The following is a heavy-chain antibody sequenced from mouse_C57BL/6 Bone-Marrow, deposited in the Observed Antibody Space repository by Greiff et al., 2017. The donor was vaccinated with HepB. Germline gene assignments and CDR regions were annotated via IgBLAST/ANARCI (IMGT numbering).Heavy chain of an antibody. J-gene: IGHJ1*03. V-gene: IGHV1-55*01. CDR1: GYTFTSYW. D-gene: IGHD2-4*01. CDR2: IYPGSGST. Sequence: QVQLQQSGAELVKPGASVKMSCKASGYTFTSYWITWVKQRPGQGLEWIGDIYPGSGSTNYNEKFKSKATLTVDTSSSTAYMQLSSLTSEDSAVYYCASRVLRRDWYFDVWGTGTTVTVSS. CDR3: ASRVLRRDWYFDV.